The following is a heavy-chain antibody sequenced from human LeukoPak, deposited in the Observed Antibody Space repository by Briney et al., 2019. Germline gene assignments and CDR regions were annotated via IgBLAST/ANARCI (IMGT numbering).Heavy chain of an antibody. D-gene: IGHD3-22*01. CDR1: GYSFTDYD. V-gene: IGHV1-8*01. J-gene: IGHJ4*02. CDR3: ARGKARITLIQAIDC. Sequence: ASVKVSCKASGYSFTDYDINWVRQATGQGLEWMGWMNPDSGSTGFALKFQGRVTMTRNTSINAAYMELSSLRFEDTAVYYCARGKARITLIQAIDCWGQGTLVTVSS. CDR2: MNPDSGST.